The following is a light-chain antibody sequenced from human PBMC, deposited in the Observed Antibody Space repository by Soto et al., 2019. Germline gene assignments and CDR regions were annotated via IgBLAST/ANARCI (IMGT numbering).Light chain of an antibody. CDR2: AAS. Sequence: DIQITQSPASLSSCLGDRVTITCRTSQTISNYLNWYQQKPGKAPKLLIYAASSLQSGVPSRFSGSGSGTEFTLTISSLQPDDFATYYCQHYNSYSEAFGQGTKVDI. J-gene: IGKJ1*01. V-gene: IGKV1-16*01. CDR1: QTISNY. CDR3: QHYNSYSEA.